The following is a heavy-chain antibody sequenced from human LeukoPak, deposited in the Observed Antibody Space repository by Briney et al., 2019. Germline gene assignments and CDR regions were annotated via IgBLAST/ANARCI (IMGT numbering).Heavy chain of an antibody. J-gene: IGHJ5*02. Sequence: GASVKASCKASGDTFTDYSMHWVRQAPGQGLEWMGWISPDSGGTKSAQKFQGRATMTRDTSINTAYMELRSLRSDDTAVYYCARDYFGSGRYSPFDPWGQGTLITVSS. CDR1: GDTFTDYS. V-gene: IGHV1-2*02. D-gene: IGHD3-10*01. CDR3: ARDYFGSGRYSPFDP. CDR2: ISPDSGGT.